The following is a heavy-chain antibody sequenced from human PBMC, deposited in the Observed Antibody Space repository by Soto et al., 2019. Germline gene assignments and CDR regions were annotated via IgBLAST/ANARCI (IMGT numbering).Heavy chain of an antibody. CDR3: ARDGTLYDSSGYYYLY. D-gene: IGHD3-22*01. CDR2: IIPMFGKA. CDR1: GGTFSRYA. V-gene: IGHV1-69*13. J-gene: IGHJ4*02. Sequence: SVKVSCKASGGTFSRYAISWVRQAPGQGLEWMGGIIPMFGKANYAQKFQGRVTITADESTSTAYMELSSLRSEDTAVYYCARDGTLYDSSGYYYLYWGQVTLVTVSS.